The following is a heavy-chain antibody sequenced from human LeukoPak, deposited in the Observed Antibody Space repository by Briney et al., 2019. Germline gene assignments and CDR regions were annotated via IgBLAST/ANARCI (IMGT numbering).Heavy chain of an antibody. J-gene: IGHJ5*02. CDR3: ARRYDWFDP. D-gene: IGHD1-1*01. CDR1: GGSISSSSYY. CDR2: IYYSGST. V-gene: IGHV4-39*01. Sequence: SETLSLTCTVSGGSISSSSYYWGWIRQPPGTGLEWIGSIYYSGSTYYNPSLKSRVTISVDTSKNQFSLKLSSVTAADTAVYYCARRYDWFDPWGQGTLVTVSS.